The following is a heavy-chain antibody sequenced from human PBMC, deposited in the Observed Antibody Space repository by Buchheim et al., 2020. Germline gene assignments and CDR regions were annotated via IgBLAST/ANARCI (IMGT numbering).Heavy chain of an antibody. Sequence: QVQLQESGPGLVKPSETLSLTCTVSGGSISSYYWSWIRQPPGKGLEWIGYIYYSGSTNYNPSLKSRVTISVDTSKNQFSLKLSSVTAADTAVYCCARGYYGSGSSDWGQGTL. V-gene: IGHV4-59*01. D-gene: IGHD3-10*01. CDR1: GGSISSYY. J-gene: IGHJ4*02. CDR2: IYYSGST. CDR3: ARGYYGSGSSD.